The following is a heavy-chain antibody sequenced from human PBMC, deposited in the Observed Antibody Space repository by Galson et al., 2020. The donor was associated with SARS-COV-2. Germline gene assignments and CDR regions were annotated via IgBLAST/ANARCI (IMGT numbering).Heavy chain of an antibody. CDR2: IYHSGST. D-gene: IGHD3-10*01. Sequence: SETLSLTCAVSGGSISSGGYSWSWIRQPPGKGLEWIGYIYHSGSTYYNPSLKSRVTISVDRSKNQFSLKLSSVTAADTAVYYCARSMVPDGYYDFYGMDVWGQGTTVTVSS. V-gene: IGHV4-30-2*01. CDR3: ARSMVPDGYYDFYGMDV. CDR1: GGSISSGGYS. J-gene: IGHJ6*02.